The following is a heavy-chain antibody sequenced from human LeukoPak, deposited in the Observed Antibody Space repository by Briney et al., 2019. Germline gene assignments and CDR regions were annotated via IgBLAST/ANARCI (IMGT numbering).Heavy chain of an antibody. Sequence: SETLSLTCTVSGGSISSYYWSWIRQPAGKGVEWIGRIYTSGSTNYNPSLKSRVTMSVDTSKNQFSLKLTSVTAADTAVYYCASSRGYSNYYFDYWGQGTLVTVSS. V-gene: IGHV4-4*07. J-gene: IGHJ4*02. D-gene: IGHD5-18*01. CDR2: IYTSGST. CDR1: GGSISSYY. CDR3: ASSRGYSNYYFDY.